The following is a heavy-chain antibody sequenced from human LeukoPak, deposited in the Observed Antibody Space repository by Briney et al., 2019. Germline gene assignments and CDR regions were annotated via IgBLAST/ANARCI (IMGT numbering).Heavy chain of an antibody. J-gene: IGHJ6*03. CDR2: IYYSGST. CDR1: GGSISSHY. D-gene: IGHD5-24*01. CDR3: ARAPDRWLQFGYYYYYMDV. Sequence: PSETLSLTCTVSGGSISSHYWSWIRQPPGKGLEWIGYIYYSGSTTYNPSLKSRVTISVDTSKNQFSLKLSSVTAADTAVYYCARAPDRWLQFGYYYYYMDVWGKGTTATASS. V-gene: IGHV4-59*11.